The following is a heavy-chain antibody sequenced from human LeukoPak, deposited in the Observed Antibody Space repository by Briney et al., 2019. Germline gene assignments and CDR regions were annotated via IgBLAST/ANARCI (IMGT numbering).Heavy chain of an antibody. CDR2: INSDGSST. CDR3: AREPSILWCPDV. D-gene: IGHD2-21*01. Sequence: GGSLRLSCAASGFTFSSYWMHWVRQAPGKGLVWVSRINSDGSSTSYADSVKGRFTISRDNAKNTLYLQMNSLRAEDTAVYYCAREPSILWCPDVWGQGTTVTVSS. CDR1: GFTFSSYW. V-gene: IGHV3-74*01. J-gene: IGHJ6*02.